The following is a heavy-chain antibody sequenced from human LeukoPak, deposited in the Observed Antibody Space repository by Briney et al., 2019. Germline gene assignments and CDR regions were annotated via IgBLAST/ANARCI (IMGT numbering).Heavy chain of an antibody. CDR2: IIPIFGTA. CDR3: AVAVAATRTYFDY. Sequence: SVKVSCKASGYTFTSYAISWVRQAPGQGLEWMGGIIPIFGTANYAQKFQGRVTITADESTSTAYMELSSLRSEDTAVYYCAVAVAATRTYFDYWGQGTLVTVSS. D-gene: IGHD2-15*01. V-gene: IGHV1-69*13. CDR1: GYTFTSYA. J-gene: IGHJ4*02.